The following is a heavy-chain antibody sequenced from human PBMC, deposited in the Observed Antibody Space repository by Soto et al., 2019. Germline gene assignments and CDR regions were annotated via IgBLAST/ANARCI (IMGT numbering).Heavy chain of an antibody. CDR3: ARYSGTYFEY. Sequence: SETLSLTCTVSGGSISNYYWTWIRQPPGKGLEWIAYIYSSGNTNYNPSLKSRVTISVDTSKSQFSLKLTSVTAADTAVYYCARYSGTYFEYWGQGTLVTVSS. D-gene: IGHD1-26*01. J-gene: IGHJ4*02. CDR1: GGSISNYY. CDR2: IYSSGNT. V-gene: IGHV4-59*01.